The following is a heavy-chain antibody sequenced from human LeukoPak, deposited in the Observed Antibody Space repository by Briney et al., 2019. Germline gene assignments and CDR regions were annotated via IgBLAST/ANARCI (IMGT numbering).Heavy chain of an antibody. CDR2: INPSGGST. J-gene: IGHJ4*02. V-gene: IGHV1-46*01. CDR1: GYTFTSYY. D-gene: IGHD2-2*01. Sequence: ASVKVSCKASGYTFTSYYMHWVRQAPGQGLEWMGIINPSGGSTSYAQKFQGRVTMTRDTSTSTVYMELSSLRSEDTAVYYCARIYCSSTSCYGFFGYWGQGTLVSLSS. CDR3: ARIYCSSTSCYGFFGY.